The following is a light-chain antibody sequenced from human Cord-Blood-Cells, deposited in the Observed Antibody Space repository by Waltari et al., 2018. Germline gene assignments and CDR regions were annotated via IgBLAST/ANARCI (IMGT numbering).Light chain of an antibody. CDR2: EVS. CDR3: SSYTSSSTYV. V-gene: IGLV2-14*01. Sequence: QSALTQPASVSGSPGQSITIPCPGTSSDVGGYTYVSWYQQHPGKAPKLMIYEVSNRPSGVSNRFSGSKSGNTASLTISGLQAEDEADYYCSSYTSSSTYVFGTGTKVTVL. J-gene: IGLJ1*01. CDR1: SSDVGGYTY.